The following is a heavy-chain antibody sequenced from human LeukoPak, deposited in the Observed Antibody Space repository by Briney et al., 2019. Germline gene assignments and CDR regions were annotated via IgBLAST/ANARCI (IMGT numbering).Heavy chain of an antibody. V-gene: IGHV4-31*03. CDR1: GGSISSGGYY. Sequence: SETLSLTCTVSGGSISSGGYYWSWIRQHPGKGLEWIGYIYYSGSTYYNPSLKSRVTVSVDTSKNQFSLKLSSVTAADTAVYYCASWSERRGVFDYWGQGTLVTVSS. CDR3: ASWSERRGVFDY. CDR2: IYYSGST. J-gene: IGHJ4*02. D-gene: IGHD2-8*02.